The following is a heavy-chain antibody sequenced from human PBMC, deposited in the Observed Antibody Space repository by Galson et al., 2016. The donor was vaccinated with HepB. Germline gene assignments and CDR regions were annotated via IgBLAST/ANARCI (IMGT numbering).Heavy chain of an antibody. CDR3: ARDIGRNWFDP. CDR1: GFSVSNNY. D-gene: IGHD1-26*01. Sequence: SLRLSCAVSGFSVSNNYMSWVRQAPGKGLEWVSYISISGNDIDYADSVKGRFTISRDKAKNSLYLQMNSLRAEDTAVYFCARDIGRNWFDPWGQGTLVTVSS. CDR2: ISISGNDI. J-gene: IGHJ5*02. V-gene: IGHV3-11*01.